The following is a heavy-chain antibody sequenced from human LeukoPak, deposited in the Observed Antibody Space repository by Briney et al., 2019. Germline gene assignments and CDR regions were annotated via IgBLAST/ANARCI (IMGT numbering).Heavy chain of an antibody. J-gene: IGHJ4*02. D-gene: IGHD2-15*01. CDR3: ARPKCGGSCYRTQPYYFDY. CDR1: GFTFSSYW. CDR2: IKQDGSEK. Sequence: PGGSLRLSCAASGFTFSSYWMSWVRQAPGKGLEWVANIKQDGSEKYYVDSVKGRFTISRDNAKNSLYLQMNSLRAEDTAVYYCARPKCGGSCYRTQPYYFDYWGQGTLVTVSS. V-gene: IGHV3-7*01.